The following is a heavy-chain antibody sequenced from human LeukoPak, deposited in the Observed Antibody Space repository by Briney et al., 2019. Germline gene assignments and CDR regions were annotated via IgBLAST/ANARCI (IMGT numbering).Heavy chain of an antibody. D-gene: IGHD1-26*01. V-gene: IGHV1-18*01. CDR3: ARSNSGSYYHFDY. CDR2: ISTYNDNT. CDR1: NYTFTNYG. Sequence: ASVKVSCKTSNYTFTNYGITWVRQAPGQGPEGLGWISTYNDNTYYAQKFQGRVTMTTDTSTSTAYMELMSLTSDDTAVYYCARSNSGSYYHFDYWGQGTLVTVSS. J-gene: IGHJ4*02.